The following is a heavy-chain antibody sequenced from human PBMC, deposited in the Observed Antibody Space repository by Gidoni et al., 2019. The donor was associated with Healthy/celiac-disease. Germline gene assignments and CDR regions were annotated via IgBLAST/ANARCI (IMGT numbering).Heavy chain of an antibody. V-gene: IGHV3-15*01. CDR2: IKSKTDGGTT. D-gene: IGHD2-15*01. Sequence: EVQLVESGGGLVKPGGSLRLSCSASGFTFSTAWMSWVRQAPGKGLEWVGRIKSKTDGGTTDYAAPVKGRFTISRDDSKNTLYLQMNSLKTEDTAVYYCTTGVVVAATHDAFDIWGQGTMVTVSS. CDR3: TTGVVVAATHDAFDI. J-gene: IGHJ3*02. CDR1: GFTFSTAW.